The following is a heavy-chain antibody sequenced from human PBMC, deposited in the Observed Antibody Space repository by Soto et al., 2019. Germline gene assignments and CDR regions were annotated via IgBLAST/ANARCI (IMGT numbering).Heavy chain of an antibody. Sequence: QVQLQASGPGLVKPSDTLSLTCTVSGDSIGTYNWGWIRQPPGKRLEWIGYIYSNGGTSYNPALKRRVTISADTSTKQFSLRLSSVTAADTAVYYCLSQGIGALHGLVDVWGQGTTVTVSS. D-gene: IGHD1-26*01. CDR2: IYSNGGT. CDR1: GDSIGTYN. V-gene: IGHV4-59*08. CDR3: LSQGIGALHGLVDV. J-gene: IGHJ6*02.